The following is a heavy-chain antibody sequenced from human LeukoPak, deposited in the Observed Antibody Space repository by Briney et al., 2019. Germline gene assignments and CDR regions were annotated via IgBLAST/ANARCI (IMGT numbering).Heavy chain of an antibody. CDR2: ISVSGGST. CDR3: RKATYGDYIVKFDD. J-gene: IGHJ4*02. CDR1: ASTFSSYA. Sequence: GPSLRLSCAPSASTFSSYAMRWVRHAPGEGLGWVSAISVSGGSTSYTRSVKGRFTISRNHSKNTPYLQIDRRTPQAPAVNNCRKATYGDYIVKFDDWSQGTLVTVS. V-gene: IGHV3-23*01. D-gene: IGHD4-17*01.